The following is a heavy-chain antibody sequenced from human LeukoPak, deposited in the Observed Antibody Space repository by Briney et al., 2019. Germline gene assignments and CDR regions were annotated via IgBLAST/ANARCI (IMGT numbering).Heavy chain of an antibody. CDR1: GYTFTSYD. J-gene: IGHJ5*02. V-gene: IGHV1-18*01. CDR2: ISAYNGNT. D-gene: IGHD6-19*01. CDR3: ARNPAVAGTSWFDP. Sequence: ASVKVSCKASGYTFTSYDINWVRQATGQGLEWMGWISAYNGNTNYAQKLQGRVTMTTDTSTSTAYMELRSLRSDDTAVYYCARNPAVAGTSWFDPWGQGTLVTVSS.